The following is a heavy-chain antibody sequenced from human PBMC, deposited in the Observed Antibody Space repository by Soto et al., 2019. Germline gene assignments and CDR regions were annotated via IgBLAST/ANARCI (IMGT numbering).Heavy chain of an antibody. V-gene: IGHV3-23*01. J-gene: IGHJ6*02. CDR3: ARGRGSSWYSDMDV. CDR2: ISGGGGST. CDR1: GFTFSSSA. D-gene: IGHD6-13*01. Sequence: GGSLSLSCAASGFTFSSSAMSWVRPAPGKGLEWVSGISGGGGSTYYADTVKGRFTISRDNSRTTLYLQMNSLRAEDTVEYYCARGRGSSWYSDMDVWGQGTTVTVSS.